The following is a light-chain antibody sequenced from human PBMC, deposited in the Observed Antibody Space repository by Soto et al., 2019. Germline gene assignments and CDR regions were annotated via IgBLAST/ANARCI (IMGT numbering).Light chain of an antibody. CDR3: QQFNAYPLT. CDR1: QGISDY. Sequence: DIQLTQSPSFMSASVGDRVTISCRASQGISDYLAWYQQKPGKAPKLLIYGASTLQSGVPSRFSGSASGTEFTLTISSLQPEDFATYFCQQFNAYPLTFGGGTKLEIK. CDR2: GAS. V-gene: IGKV1-9*01. J-gene: IGKJ4*01.